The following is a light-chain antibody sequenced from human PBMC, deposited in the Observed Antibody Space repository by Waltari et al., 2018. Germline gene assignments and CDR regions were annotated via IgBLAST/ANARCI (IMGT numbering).Light chain of an antibody. CDR2: YAS. CDR1: QGINNY. Sequence: DIQMTQSPSSLSASVGDRVTITCRASQGINNYLSWYQQKPGKAPKPLIYYASSWETGVPSRFSGRRCGTDYTLTMSSLQDEDSATYYCQHYNNSPDSFGQGTKVEIK. CDR3: QHYNNSPDS. J-gene: IGKJ2*03. V-gene: IGKV1-33*01.